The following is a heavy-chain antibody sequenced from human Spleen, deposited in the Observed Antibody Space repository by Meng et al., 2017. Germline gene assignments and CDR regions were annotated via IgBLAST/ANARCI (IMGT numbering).Heavy chain of an antibody. V-gene: IGHV4-59*12. J-gene: IGHJ4*02. CDR3: AREIQLWLLDY. CDR1: GGSISTYY. D-gene: IGHD5-18*01. Sequence: SETLSLTCTVSGGSISTYYWSWVRQPPGKGLEWIGYVFHSGSASYNPSLKSRVTLSVDTSKNQFSLKMSSVTAADTAVYYCAREIQLWLLDYWGQGTLVTVSS. CDR2: VFHSGSA.